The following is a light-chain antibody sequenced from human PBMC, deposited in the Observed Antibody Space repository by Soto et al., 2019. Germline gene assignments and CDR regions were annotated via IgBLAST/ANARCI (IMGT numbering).Light chain of an antibody. CDR1: QSVSSN. CDR2: GAS. Sequence: ETVMTQSPATLSVSPGERATLSCRASQSVSSNLAWYQQTPGQAPRLLIYGASTRATGIPTRFSGRGSGTEFTLTISRLQSDDFALYYCRQYHDWLPWTFGQGTKVEVK. V-gene: IGKV3-15*01. CDR3: RQYHDWLPWT. J-gene: IGKJ1*01.